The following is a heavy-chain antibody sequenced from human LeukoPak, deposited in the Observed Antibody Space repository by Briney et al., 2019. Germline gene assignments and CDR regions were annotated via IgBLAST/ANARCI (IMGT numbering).Heavy chain of an antibody. D-gene: IGHD3-9*01. J-gene: IGHJ4*02. CDR2: ISSSSSYI. CDR3: EPNYDILTGYPSETN. Sequence: GGSLRLSCAASGFTFSSYSMNWVRQAPGKGLEWVSSISSSSSYIYYADSVKGRFTISRDNAKNSLYLQMKSLRAEDTAVYYCEPNYDILTGYPSETNWGQGTLVTVSS. V-gene: IGHV3-21*01. CDR1: GFTFSSYS.